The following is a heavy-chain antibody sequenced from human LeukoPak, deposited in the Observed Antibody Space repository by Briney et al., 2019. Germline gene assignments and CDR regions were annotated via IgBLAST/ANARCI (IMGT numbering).Heavy chain of an antibody. CDR2: ISANSYHI. CDR1: GFTFSSYS. D-gene: IGHD1-1*01. V-gene: IGHV3-21*01. Sequence: PGGSLRLSCAASGFTFSSYSMNWVRQAPGKGLEWVSSISANSYHILYADSVKGRFTISRDNAKNSLFLQMDSLRAEDTAVYYCTRDLASQPDYWGQGGLVTVSS. J-gene: IGHJ4*02. CDR3: TRDLASQPDY.